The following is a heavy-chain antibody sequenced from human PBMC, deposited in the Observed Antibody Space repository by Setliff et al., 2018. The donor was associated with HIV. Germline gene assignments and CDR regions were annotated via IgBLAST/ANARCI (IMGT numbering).Heavy chain of an antibody. D-gene: IGHD6-13*01. CDR1: GYTFTSYA. CDR2: INPSGGST. CDR3: ARVGAAAGTAWYFDL. Sequence: ASVKVSCKASGYTFTSYAMHWVRQAPGQGLEWMGIINPSGGSTSYAQKFRGRVTMTRDTSTSTVYMELSSLRSEDTAVYYCARVGAAAGTAWYFDLWGRGTLVTVSS. V-gene: IGHV1-46*01. J-gene: IGHJ2*01.